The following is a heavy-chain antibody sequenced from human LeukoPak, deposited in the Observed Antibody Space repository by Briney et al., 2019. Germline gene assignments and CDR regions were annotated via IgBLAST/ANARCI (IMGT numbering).Heavy chain of an antibody. J-gene: IGHJ5*02. V-gene: IGHV4-39*01. CDR3: ARTYVDQNWFDP. D-gene: IGHD3-16*01. Sequence: SETLSLTCTVSGDSISSSSYYWGWVRQPPGKGLEWIGSIYYSGSTYYNPSLKSRVTISVDMSKNQFSLKLSSVTAADTAVYYCARTYVDQNWFDPWGQGTLVTVSS. CDR2: IYYSGST. CDR1: GDSISSSSYY.